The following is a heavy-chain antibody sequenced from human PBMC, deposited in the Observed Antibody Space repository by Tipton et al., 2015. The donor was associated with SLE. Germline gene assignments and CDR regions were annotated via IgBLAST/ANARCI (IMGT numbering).Heavy chain of an antibody. J-gene: IGHJ4*02. CDR3: ARDVHSSSWSYFDY. D-gene: IGHD6-13*01. CDR2: INTSTGNP. V-gene: IGHV7-4-1*02. CDR1: GYTFTSYA. Sequence: QSGPEVKKPGASVKVSCKASGYTFTSYAMNWVRQAPGQGLEWMGWINTSTGNPTFAQGFTGRFVFSLDTSVSTAYLHISSLEAEDTAVYYCARDVHSSSWSYFDYWGRGTLVTVSS.